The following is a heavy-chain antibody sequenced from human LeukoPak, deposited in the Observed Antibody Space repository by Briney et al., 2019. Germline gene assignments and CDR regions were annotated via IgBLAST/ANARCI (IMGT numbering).Heavy chain of an antibody. CDR2: ISYAGGNT. J-gene: IGHJ6*04. CDR1: GFTFSAYA. CDR3: ASDPRDGGQNV. D-gene: IGHD5-24*01. Sequence: GGSLRLSCAASGFTFSAYAMHWVRQAPGKGLEWLTLISYAGGNTYYADSLKGRFTISRDKSKNTLYLQMNSLKPEDTAVYFCASDPRDGGQNVWGKGTTVTVSS. V-gene: IGHV3-30*04.